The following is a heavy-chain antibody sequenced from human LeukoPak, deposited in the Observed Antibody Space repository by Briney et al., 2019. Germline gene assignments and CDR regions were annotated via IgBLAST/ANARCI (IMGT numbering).Heavy chain of an antibody. CDR3: ARGPRGGNWNEALDY. CDR1: GYSFTTYW. V-gene: IGHV5-51*01. Sequence: GESLKISCKASGYSFTTYWIGWVPQMPGKGLEWMGMFFPGDSDTRKSPSFQDQVTLSADKSLTTAYLQWRSLRASDTALYYCARGPRGGNWNEALDYWGQGTLVTVSS. CDR2: FFPGDSDT. J-gene: IGHJ4*02. D-gene: IGHD1-1*01.